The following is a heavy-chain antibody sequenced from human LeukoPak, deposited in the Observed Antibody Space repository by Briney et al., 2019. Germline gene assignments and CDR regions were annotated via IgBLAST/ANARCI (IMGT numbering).Heavy chain of an antibody. J-gene: IGHJ3*02. CDR2: ISGSGGNT. D-gene: IGHD1-26*01. CDR1: GFTSSSYA. V-gene: IGHV3-23*01. CDR3: AKLRSGTTGNVEI. Sequence: GGSLRLSCAASGFTSSSYAMSWVRQAPGKGLEWVSAISGSGGNTYYADSVKGRFTISRDNSKNTLYLQMNSLRAEDSAAYYCAKLRSGTTGNVEIWGQGTMVTVPS.